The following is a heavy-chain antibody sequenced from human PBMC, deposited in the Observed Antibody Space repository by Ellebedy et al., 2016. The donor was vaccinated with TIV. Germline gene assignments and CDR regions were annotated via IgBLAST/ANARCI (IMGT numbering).Heavy chain of an antibody. V-gene: IGHV3-30*18. CDR1: GFAFISYG. Sequence: GESLKISCAASGFAFISYGMHWVRQAPGKGLEWVAVISFDGIDKYYADSVKCRFTISRDSSKNTVYLEMNSLRHEDTAVYYCAKDPQSVSANGFEDWGQGTLVTVSS. CDR2: ISFDGIDK. J-gene: IGHJ4*02. D-gene: IGHD3-10*01. CDR3: AKDPQSVSANGFED.